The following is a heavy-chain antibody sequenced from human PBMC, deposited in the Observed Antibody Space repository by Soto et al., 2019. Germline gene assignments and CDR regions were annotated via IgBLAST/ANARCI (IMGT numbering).Heavy chain of an antibody. V-gene: IGHV4-59*01. Sequence: SETLSLTCTVSGGSISNYYWSWIRQPPGKGLEWIAYVFYTGSTDYNPSLKSRVSISLDTSKNQFSLKLTSVTAADTAVYYCARGRGDYSNYFDSWGQGTLVTVSS. D-gene: IGHD4-4*01. CDR2: VFYTGST. CDR1: GGSISNYY. J-gene: IGHJ4*02. CDR3: ARGRGDYSNYFDS.